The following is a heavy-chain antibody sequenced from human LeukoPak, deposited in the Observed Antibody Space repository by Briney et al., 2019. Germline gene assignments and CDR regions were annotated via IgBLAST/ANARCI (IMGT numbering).Heavy chain of an antibody. CDR3: ARDWAKGGCSSTSCYSKYNWFDP. J-gene: IGHJ5*02. Sequence: ASVKVSCKASGGTFSSYTISRVRQAPGQGVEWMGRIIPILGIANYAQKFQGRVTITADKSTSTAYMELSSLRSEDTAAYYCARDWAKGGCSSTSCYSKYNWFDPWGQGTLVTVSS. CDR2: IIPILGIA. D-gene: IGHD2-2*01. V-gene: IGHV1-69*04. CDR1: GGTFSSYT.